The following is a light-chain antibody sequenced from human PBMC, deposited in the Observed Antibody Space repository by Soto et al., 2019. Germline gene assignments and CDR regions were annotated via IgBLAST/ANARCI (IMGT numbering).Light chain of an antibody. CDR1: SSDVGRYDY. V-gene: IGLV2-14*01. Sequence: QSALTKPASVSGSPGQSITISCTGTSSDVGRYDYVSWYQQYPGKAPKLMIYEVTNRPSGVSNRFSGSKSVNTASLTISGLQAEDEADYYCRSYTSSSTWVFVGGTKPTVL. J-gene: IGLJ3*02. CDR2: EVT. CDR3: RSYTSSSTWV.